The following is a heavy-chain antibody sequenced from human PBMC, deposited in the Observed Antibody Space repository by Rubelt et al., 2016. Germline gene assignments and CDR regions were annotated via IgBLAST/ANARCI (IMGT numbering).Heavy chain of an antibody. CDR1: GGSIGSYH. J-gene: IGHJ4*02. CDR3: VRTSYYGSGDY. V-gene: IGHV4-59*01. Sequence: QVQLQESGPGLVKPSETLSLTCTVSGGSIGSYHWSWIRQPPGKGLEWIGYVFYSGGTTFNPSLKVRVTISVDTSKNQFYLKLSSVTAADTAVYYCVRTSYYGSGDYWGQGALVTVSS. CDR2: VFYSGGT. D-gene: IGHD3-10*01.